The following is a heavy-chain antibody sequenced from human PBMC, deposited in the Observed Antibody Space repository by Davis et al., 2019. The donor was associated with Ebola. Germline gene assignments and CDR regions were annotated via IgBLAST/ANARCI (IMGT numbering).Heavy chain of an antibody. J-gene: IGHJ4*02. Sequence: ASVKVSCKASGYTFTSYGISWVRQAPGQGLEWMGWISAYNGNTNYAQKLQGRVTMTTDTSTSTAYMELRSLRSDDTAVYYCARAARSMTTVTEGPEDYWGQGTLVTVSS. CDR3: ARAARSMTTVTEGPEDY. CDR1: GYTFTSYG. V-gene: IGHV1-18*01. CDR2: ISAYNGNT. D-gene: IGHD4-17*01.